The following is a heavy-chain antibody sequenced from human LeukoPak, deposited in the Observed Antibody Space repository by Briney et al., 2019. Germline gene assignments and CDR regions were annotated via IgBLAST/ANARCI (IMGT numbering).Heavy chain of an antibody. CDR2: IYYSGST. Sequence: SETLSLTCTVSGGSISSYYWSWIRQPPGKGLEWIGYIYYSGSTNYNPSLKSRVTISVDTSKNQFSLKLSSVTAADTAVYYCARDESSGWHDYWGQGTLVTVSS. CDR1: GGSISSYY. V-gene: IGHV4-59*12. CDR3: ARDESSGWHDY. J-gene: IGHJ4*02. D-gene: IGHD6-19*01.